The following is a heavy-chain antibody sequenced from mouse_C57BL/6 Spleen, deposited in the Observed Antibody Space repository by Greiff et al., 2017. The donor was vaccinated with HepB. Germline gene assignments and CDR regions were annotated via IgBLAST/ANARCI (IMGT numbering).Heavy chain of an antibody. Sequence: QVQLQQSGAELVRPGSSVKLSCKASGYTFTSYWMHWVKQRPIQGLEWIGNIDPSDSETHYNQKFKDKATLTVDKSSSTAYMQLSSLTSEDSAVYYCARSYYGGGYAMDYWGQGTSVTVSS. V-gene: IGHV1-52*01. D-gene: IGHD1-1*01. CDR3: ARSYYGGGYAMDY. CDR1: GYTFTSYW. J-gene: IGHJ4*01. CDR2: IDPSDSET.